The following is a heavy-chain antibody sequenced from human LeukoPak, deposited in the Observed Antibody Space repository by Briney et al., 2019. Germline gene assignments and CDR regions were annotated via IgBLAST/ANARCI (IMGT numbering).Heavy chain of an antibody. CDR2: ISSSGSYI. J-gene: IGHJ6*03. CDR3: ARDRTYYDFWTPYYYYMDV. D-gene: IGHD3-3*01. Sequence: GGSLRLSCAASGFTFSTYSMNWVRQAPGRGLEWVSSISSSGSYIYYADSVKGRFTISRDNAKNSLYLQMNSLRAEDTAVYYCARDRTYYDFWTPYYYYMDVWGKGTTVTVSS. CDR1: GFTFSTYS. V-gene: IGHV3-21*04.